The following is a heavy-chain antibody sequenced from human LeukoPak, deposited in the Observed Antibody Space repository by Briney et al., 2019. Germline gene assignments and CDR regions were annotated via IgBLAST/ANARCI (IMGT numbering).Heavy chain of an antibody. Sequence: GGSLRLSCAASGFTFASYGMSWVRQAPGKGLEWVSFITTNGGRTSYADSVEGRFTISRDNPRNTLYMQMNSLRDEDTAVYYCAIMHGFYDGTGYWVQWGQGTLVTVSS. CDR3: AIMHGFYDGTGYWVQ. J-gene: IGHJ4*02. D-gene: IGHD3-22*01. CDR2: ITTNGGRT. CDR1: GFTFASYG. V-gene: IGHV3-23*01.